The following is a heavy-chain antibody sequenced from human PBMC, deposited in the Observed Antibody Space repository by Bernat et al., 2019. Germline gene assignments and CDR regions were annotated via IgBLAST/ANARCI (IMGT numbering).Heavy chain of an antibody. CDR1: VGSISSSNYC. V-gene: IGHV4-39*01. Sequence: QVQLQESGPGLVKPSETLSLTCSVSVGSISSSNYCWGWIRQSPGKGLEWIGNFYYGGSTHYNPSLKSRVIISVDASKNQFSLELSSVTAADAALYYCARRTRGGYNWYFDYRGQGILVTVSS. J-gene: IGHJ4*02. CDR3: ARRTRGGYNWYFDY. D-gene: IGHD5-24*01. CDR2: FYYGGST.